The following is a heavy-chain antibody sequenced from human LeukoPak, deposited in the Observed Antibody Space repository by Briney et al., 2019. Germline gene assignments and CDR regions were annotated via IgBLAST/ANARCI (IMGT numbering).Heavy chain of an antibody. Sequence: PGGSLRLSCAASGFAFNTYAMNWVRQAPGKGLEWVSGISGSGGSTYYADSVKGRFTISRDNSKNTLYLQMNSLRVEDTAVYYCASWPVGWYGEDSWGQGTLVTVSS. CDR2: ISGSGGST. V-gene: IGHV3-23*01. CDR3: ASWPVGWYGEDS. D-gene: IGHD6-19*01. CDR1: GFAFNTYA. J-gene: IGHJ4*02.